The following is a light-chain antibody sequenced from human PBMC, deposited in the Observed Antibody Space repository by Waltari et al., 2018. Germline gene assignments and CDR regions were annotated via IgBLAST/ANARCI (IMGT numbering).Light chain of an antibody. V-gene: IGKV3-20*01. CDR3: QHYVRLPAT. Sequence: ESVLTQSPGTLSLSPGERATLSCRASQSVSRTLAWYQQKPGQAPRLLIYGASTRATGIPERFSGGGSGTDFSLTISRLEPEDFAVYYCQHYVRLPATFGQGTKVEIK. CDR1: QSVSRT. CDR2: GAS. J-gene: IGKJ1*01.